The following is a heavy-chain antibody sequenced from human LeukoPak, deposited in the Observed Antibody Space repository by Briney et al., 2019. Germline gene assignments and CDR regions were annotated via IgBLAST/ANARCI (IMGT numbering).Heavy chain of an antibody. J-gene: IGHJ4*02. D-gene: IGHD6-13*01. CDR1: GFTVRSNY. V-gene: IGHV3-66*02. Sequence: GGSLRLSCAASGFTVRSNYMSWVRQAPGKGLEWVSVIYSGGSTYYADSVKGRFTISRDNSKNTLYLQMNSLRAEDTAVYYCARVVIAAAGRGLDYWGQGTLVTVSS. CDR2: IYSGGST. CDR3: ARVVIAAAGRGLDY.